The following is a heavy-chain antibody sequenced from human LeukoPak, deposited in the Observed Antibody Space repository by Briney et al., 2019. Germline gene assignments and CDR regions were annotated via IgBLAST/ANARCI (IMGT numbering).Heavy chain of an antibody. D-gene: IGHD4-17*01. Sequence: GASVKVSCKASGYTFTGYYMHWVRQAPGQGLEWMGWMNPNSGNTGYAQKFQGRVTMTRNTSISTAYMELSSLRSEDTAVYYCARGANGDYPFDYWGQGTLVTVSS. CDR3: ARGANGDYPFDY. J-gene: IGHJ4*02. CDR1: GYTFTGYY. CDR2: MNPNSGNT. V-gene: IGHV1-8*02.